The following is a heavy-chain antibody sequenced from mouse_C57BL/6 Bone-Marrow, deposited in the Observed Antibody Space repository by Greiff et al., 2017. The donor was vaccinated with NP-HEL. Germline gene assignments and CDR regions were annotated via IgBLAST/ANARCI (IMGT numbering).Heavy chain of an antibody. Sequence: VKLQESGAELARPGASVKLSCKASGYTFTSYGISWVKQRTGQGLEWSGEIYPRSGNTYYNEKFKGKVTLTADKSSSTAYMKLHSLTSEDSAVYFCARGRGLLRGYWDQGTTLTVSS. D-gene: IGHD2-3*01. CDR2: IYPRSGNT. J-gene: IGHJ2*01. V-gene: IGHV1-81*01. CDR3: ARGRGLLRGY. CDR1: GYTFTSYG.